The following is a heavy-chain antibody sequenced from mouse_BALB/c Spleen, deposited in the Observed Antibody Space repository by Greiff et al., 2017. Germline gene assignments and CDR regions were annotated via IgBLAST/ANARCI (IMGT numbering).Heavy chain of an antibody. CDR3: AIQVRRDYYAMDY. V-gene: IGHV14-3*02. J-gene: IGHJ4*01. D-gene: IGHD2-14*01. Sequence: EVQLQQSGAELVKPGASVKLSCTASGFNIKDTYMHWVKQRPEQGLEWNGRIDPANGNTKYDPKFQGKATIPADTSSNTAYLQLSSLTSEDTAVYYCAIQVRRDYYAMDYWGQGTSVTVSS. CDR1: GFNIKDTY. CDR2: IDPANGNT.